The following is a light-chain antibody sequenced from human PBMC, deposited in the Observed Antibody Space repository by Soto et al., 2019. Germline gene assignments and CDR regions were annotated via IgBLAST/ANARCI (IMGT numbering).Light chain of an antibody. V-gene: IGLV2-11*01. CDR1: SSDVGGYNY. J-gene: IGLJ2*01. Sequence: QSVLTQPRSVSGSPGQSVTISCTGTSSDVGGYNYVSWYQQHPGKAPKLMIYDVTKRPSGVPDRFSGSKSGNTVSLTISGLQAEDEADYSCCSYAGNYIWVFGGGTKVTVL. CDR2: DVT. CDR3: CSYAGNYIWV.